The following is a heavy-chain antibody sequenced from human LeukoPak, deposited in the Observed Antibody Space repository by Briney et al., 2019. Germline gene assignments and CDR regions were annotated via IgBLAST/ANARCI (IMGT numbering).Heavy chain of an antibody. Sequence: PSETLSLTCTVSGGAISSYYWSWIRQPPGKGLEWIGYIYHSGSTNYNPSLQSRVAISVDSSKNQFSLNVRSVTAADTAVYYCAREAAPGTGGFDYWGPGTLVAVSS. CDR1: GGAISSYY. J-gene: IGHJ4*02. CDR2: IYHSGST. V-gene: IGHV4-59*01. CDR3: AREAAPGTGGFDY. D-gene: IGHD6-13*01.